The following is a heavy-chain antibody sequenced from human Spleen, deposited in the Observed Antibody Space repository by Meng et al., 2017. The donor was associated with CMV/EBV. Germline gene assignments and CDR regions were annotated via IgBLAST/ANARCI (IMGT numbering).Heavy chain of an antibody. D-gene: IGHD2-2*02. CDR2: ISSSSSYI. CDR3: ARAAYCSSTSCYTKFDY. Sequence: GESLKISCAASGFTFSSYSMNWVRQAPGKGLEWVSSISSSSSYIYYADSVKGRFTISRDNAKNSLYLQMNSLRAEDTAVYYCARAAYCSSTSCYTKFDYWGQGTLVTVSS. J-gene: IGHJ4*02. CDR1: GFTFSSYS. V-gene: IGHV3-21*01.